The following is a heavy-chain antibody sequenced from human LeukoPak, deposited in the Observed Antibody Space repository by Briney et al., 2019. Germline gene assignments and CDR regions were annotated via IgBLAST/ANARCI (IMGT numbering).Heavy chain of an antibody. D-gene: IGHD2-15*01. CDR3: VKDYCHGGFCPFPFFDS. J-gene: IGHJ5*01. CDR1: GFTVSSHA. CDR2: IGGAGDT. V-gene: IGHV3-23*01. Sequence: GGSLRLSCAVSGFTVSSHAMSWVRQASGKGLEWVSLIGGAGDTFYADSVKGRFVLSRDSSRNTVYLQMNSLRAEDTATYYCVKDYCHGGFCPFPFFDSWGQGTLVTVSS.